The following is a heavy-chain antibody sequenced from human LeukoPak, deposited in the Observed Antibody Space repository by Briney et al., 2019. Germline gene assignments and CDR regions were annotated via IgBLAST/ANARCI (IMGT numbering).Heavy chain of an antibody. CDR2: TSYDGSHK. J-gene: IGHJ4*02. D-gene: IGHD3-10*01. CDR1: GFTFGSHA. CDR3: ATRGPYGSGSNVFDY. Sequence: GGSLRLSCVASGFTFGSHAMHWVRQTPGKGLEWVAVTSYDGSHKYYADSVEGRFTISRDNSKNTLYLQMNSLRAEDTAVYYCATRGPYGSGSNVFDYWGQGTLVTVSS. V-gene: IGHV3-30*04.